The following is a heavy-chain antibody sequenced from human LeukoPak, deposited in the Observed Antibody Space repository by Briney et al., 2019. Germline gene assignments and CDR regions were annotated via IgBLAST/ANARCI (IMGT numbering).Heavy chain of an antibody. D-gene: IGHD1-20*01. CDR1: GSTFSSYG. V-gene: IGHV3-30*18. J-gene: IGHJ4*02. CDR2: ISYDGSNK. CDR3: ANNWNYLDY. Sequence: GGFLRLSCAASGSTFSSYGMHWVRQAPGKGLEWVAVISYDGSNKYYADSVKGRFTISRDNSKNTLYLQMNSLRAEDTAVYYCANNWNYLDYWGQGTLVTVSS.